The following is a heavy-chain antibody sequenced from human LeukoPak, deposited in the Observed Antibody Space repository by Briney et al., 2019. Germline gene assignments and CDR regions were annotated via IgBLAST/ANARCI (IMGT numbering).Heavy chain of an antibody. J-gene: IGHJ6*03. V-gene: IGHV4-59*01. CDR1: GGSISSYY. D-gene: IGHD1-1*01. Sequence: SETLSLTCTVSGGSISSYYWSWIRQPPGKGLEWIGYIYYSGSTNYNPSLKSRVTISVDTSKNQFSLKLSSVTAADTAVYYCARDVNWNDDYYYYMDVWGKGTTVTVSS. CDR3: ARDVNWNDDYYYYMDV. CDR2: IYYSGST.